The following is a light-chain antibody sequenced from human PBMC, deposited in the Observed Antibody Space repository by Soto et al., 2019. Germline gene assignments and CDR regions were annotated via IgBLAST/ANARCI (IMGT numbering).Light chain of an antibody. CDR2: DVS. J-gene: IGLJ3*02. CDR1: SSDVGGYNY. CDR3: TSYTTSATFV. Sequence: QSALTQPASVSGSPGQSITLSCTGTSSDVGGYNYVSWYQQHPGKVPKLIIYDVSNRPSGVSNRFSGSKSRNTASLTISGLQAEDEADYYCTSYTTSATFVFGGVTTLTVL. V-gene: IGLV2-14*03.